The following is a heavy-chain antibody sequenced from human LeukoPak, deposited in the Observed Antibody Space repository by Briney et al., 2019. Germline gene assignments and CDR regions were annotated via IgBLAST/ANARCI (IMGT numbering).Heavy chain of an antibody. CDR3: TRDSNYDYVWGSYRYSDY. J-gene: IGHJ4*02. CDR1: GFTFGDYA. D-gene: IGHD3-16*02. Sequence: KPGGSLRLSCTASGFTFGDYAMSWFRQAPGKGLEWVGFIRSKAYGGTTEYAASVKGRFTISRDDSKSIAYLQMNSLKTEDTAVYYCTRDSNYDYVWGSYRYSDYWGQGTLVTVSS. CDR2: IRSKAYGGTT. V-gene: IGHV3-49*05.